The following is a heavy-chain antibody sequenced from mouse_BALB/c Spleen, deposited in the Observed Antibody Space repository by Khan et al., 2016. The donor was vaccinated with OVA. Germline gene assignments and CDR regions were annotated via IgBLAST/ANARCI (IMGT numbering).Heavy chain of an antibody. CDR1: GYTFTSYY. Sequence: QVRLQQSGAELVKPGASVKISCKASGYTFTSYYMYWVKQRPGQGLEWIGGINPSNGDTHFNEKFKNKATLTVDKSSSTAYMQHSSLTSEDSAVYYCARSGYGNPFAYWGQGSLVTVSA. D-gene: IGHD2-1*01. J-gene: IGHJ3*01. CDR3: ARSGYGNPFAY. V-gene: IGHV1S81*02. CDR2: INPSNGDT.